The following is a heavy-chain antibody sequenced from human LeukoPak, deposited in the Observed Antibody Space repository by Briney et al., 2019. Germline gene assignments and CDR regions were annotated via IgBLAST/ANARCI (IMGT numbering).Heavy chain of an antibody. D-gene: IGHD2-2*02. Sequence: GGSLRLSCAASGFTFSSNNMSWVRQAPGKGLEWVSVIYSGGSTYYADSVKGRFTISRDNSKNTLYLQMNSLRAEDTAVYYCARVDTHDAFDIWGQGTMVTVSS. CDR3: ARVDTHDAFDI. CDR2: IYSGGST. J-gene: IGHJ3*02. V-gene: IGHV3-53*01. CDR1: GFTFSSNN.